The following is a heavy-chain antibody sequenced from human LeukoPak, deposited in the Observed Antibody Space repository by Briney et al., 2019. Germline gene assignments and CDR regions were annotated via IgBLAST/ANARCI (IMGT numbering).Heavy chain of an antibody. CDR2: ISSSSSYI. CDR1: GFTFRSYS. Sequence: GGSLRLSCAASGFTFRSYSMNWVRQAPGKGLEWVSSISSSSSYIYYADSVKGRFTISRDNAKNSLYLQMNSLRAEDTAVYYCASDLGPRDLSGYCSGGSCARRDYWGQGTLVTVSS. V-gene: IGHV3-21*01. J-gene: IGHJ4*02. D-gene: IGHD2-15*01. CDR3: ASDLGPRDLSGYCSGGSCARRDY.